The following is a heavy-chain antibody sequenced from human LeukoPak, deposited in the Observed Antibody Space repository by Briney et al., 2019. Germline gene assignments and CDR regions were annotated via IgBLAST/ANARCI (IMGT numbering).Heavy chain of an antibody. CDR2: IRYDGSNK. Sequence: GGSLRLSCAASGFTFSSYGMHWVRQAPGKGLEWVAFIRYDGSNKYYADSVKGRFTISRDNSKNTLYLQMNSLRAEDTAVYYCAKGPRGFSSWFDPWGQGTLVTVSS. J-gene: IGHJ5*02. CDR3: AKGPRGFSSWFDP. CDR1: GFTFSSYG. V-gene: IGHV3-30*02. D-gene: IGHD2/OR15-2a*01.